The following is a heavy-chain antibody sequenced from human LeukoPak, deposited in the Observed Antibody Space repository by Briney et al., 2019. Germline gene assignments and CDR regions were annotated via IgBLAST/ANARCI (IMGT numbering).Heavy chain of an antibody. Sequence: PGGSPRLSCAASGFTFSTYAMTWVRQAPGMGLEWVANIKQDGSEKYYVDSVKGRFTISRDIAKNSLYLQMNSLRAEDTAVYYCARDRPQQWLVRGQRGYYYYMDVWGKGTTVTISS. CDR1: GFTFSTYA. V-gene: IGHV3-7*01. D-gene: IGHD6-19*01. CDR3: ARDRPQQWLVRGQRGYYYYMDV. CDR2: IKQDGSEK. J-gene: IGHJ6*03.